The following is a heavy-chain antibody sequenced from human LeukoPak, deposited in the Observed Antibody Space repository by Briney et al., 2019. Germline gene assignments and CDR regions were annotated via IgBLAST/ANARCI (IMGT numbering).Heavy chain of an antibody. CDR1: GFTFSSYA. D-gene: IGHD3-3*01. Sequence: GGSLRLSCAASGFTFSSYATSWVRQAPGKGLEWVSAISGSGGSTYYADSVKGRFTISRDNSKNTLYLQMNSLRAEDTAVYYCAKWYYDFWSGYSYYYYYGMDVWGQGTTVTVSS. V-gene: IGHV3-23*01. J-gene: IGHJ6*02. CDR2: ISGSGGST. CDR3: AKWYYDFWSGYSYYYYYGMDV.